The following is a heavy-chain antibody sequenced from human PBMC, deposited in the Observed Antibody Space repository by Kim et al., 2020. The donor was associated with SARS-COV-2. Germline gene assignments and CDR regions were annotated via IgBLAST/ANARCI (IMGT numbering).Heavy chain of an antibody. J-gene: IGHJ1*01. CDR2: ISSSGSTI. Sequence: GGSLRLSCAASGFTFSSYEMNWVRQAPGKGLEWVSYISSSGSTIYYADSVKGRFTISRDNAKNSLYLQMNSLRAEDTAVYYCARDADSSGYQYFQHWGQGTLVTVSS. CDR1: GFTFSSYE. V-gene: IGHV3-48*03. D-gene: IGHD3-22*01. CDR3: ARDADSSGYQYFQH.